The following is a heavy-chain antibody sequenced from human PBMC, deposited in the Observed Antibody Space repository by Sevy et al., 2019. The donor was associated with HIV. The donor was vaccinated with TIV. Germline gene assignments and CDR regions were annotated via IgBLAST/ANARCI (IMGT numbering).Heavy chain of an antibody. V-gene: IGHV4-34*01. CDR3: ARAVPNWFDP. Sequence: SETLSLTCAVYGGSFSGYYWSWIRQPPGKGLEWIGEINHSGSTNYNPSLKSRVTISVDTSKNQFSLKLSSVTAADTAVYYCARAVPNWFDPWGQGTLVTVSS. CDR2: INHSGST. J-gene: IGHJ5*02. CDR1: GGSFSGYY.